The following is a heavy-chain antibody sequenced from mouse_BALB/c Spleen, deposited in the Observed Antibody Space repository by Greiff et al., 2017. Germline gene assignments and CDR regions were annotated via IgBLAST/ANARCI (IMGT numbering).Heavy chain of an antibody. CDR2: IYPGNSDT. CDR1: GYTFTSYW. CDR3: TRFYYRYAMDY. V-gene: IGHV1-5*01. D-gene: IGHD2-1*01. Sequence: EVQLQQSGTVLARPGASVSMSCKASGYTFTSYWMHWVKQRPGQGLEWSGAIYPGNSDTSYNQKFKGKAKLTAVTSTSTAYMELSSLTNEDSAVYYCTRFYYRYAMDYWGQGTSVTVSS. J-gene: IGHJ4*01.